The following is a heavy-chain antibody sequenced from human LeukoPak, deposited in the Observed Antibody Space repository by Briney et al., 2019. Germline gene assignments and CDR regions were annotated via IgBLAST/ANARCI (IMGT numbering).Heavy chain of an antibody. V-gene: IGHV3-64*02. CDR2: ISSNGDNT. Sequence: GGSLRLSCAASGFTFSSYSMHWLRQAPGKGLEYVSAISSNGDNTYYAGSVKGRFTISRDNSKNTLYLQMGSLRVEDMGVYYCAREVDRVFDYWGQGNLVTVSS. CDR3: AREVDRVFDY. J-gene: IGHJ4*02. CDR1: GFTFSSYS. D-gene: IGHD2-2*01.